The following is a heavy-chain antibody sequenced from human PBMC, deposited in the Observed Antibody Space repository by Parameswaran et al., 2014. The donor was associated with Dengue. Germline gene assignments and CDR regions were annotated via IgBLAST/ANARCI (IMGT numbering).Heavy chain of an antibody. V-gene: IGHV1-2*04. CDR2: INPNSGGT. J-gene: IGHJ6*02. D-gene: IGHD6-13*01. CDR3: ARERDSSSWYFNMQYLIPEVGMDV. Sequence: WVRQAPGQGLEWMGWINPNSGGTNYAQKFQGWVTMTRDTSISTAYMELSRLRSDDTAVYYCARERDSSSWYFNMQYLIPEVGMDVWGQGTTVTVSS.